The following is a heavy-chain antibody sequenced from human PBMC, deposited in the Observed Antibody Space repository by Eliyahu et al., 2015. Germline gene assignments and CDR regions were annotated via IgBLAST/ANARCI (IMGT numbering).Heavy chain of an antibody. J-gene: IGHJ6*03. Sequence: QVQLQESGPGLVKPSQTLSLTCTVSGXSXRSGSYYXXWIRQPAGKGLEWIGRIYTSGSTNYNPSLKSRVTISVDTSKNQFSLKLSSVTAADTAVYYCAREYYDFWSGPYYYYYYMDAWGKGTTVTVSS. D-gene: IGHD3-3*01. CDR3: AREYYDFWSGPYYYYYYMDA. CDR2: IYTSGST. CDR1: GXSXRSGSYY. V-gene: IGHV4-61*02.